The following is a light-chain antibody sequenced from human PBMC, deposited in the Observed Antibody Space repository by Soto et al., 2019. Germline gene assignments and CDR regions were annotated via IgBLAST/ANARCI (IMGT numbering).Light chain of an antibody. CDR2: SAS. CDR3: QQYVTAPPLYT. Sequence: IVLTQSPGTLSLSPGERATLSCRASQSVASSYTAWYQQKPGQAPRLLIYSASKRASGIPDRFSGTGSGTDFTLTISRLEPEVLAVYYCQQYVTAPPLYTFGQGTKLEI. CDR1: QSVASSY. J-gene: IGKJ2*01. V-gene: IGKV3-20*01.